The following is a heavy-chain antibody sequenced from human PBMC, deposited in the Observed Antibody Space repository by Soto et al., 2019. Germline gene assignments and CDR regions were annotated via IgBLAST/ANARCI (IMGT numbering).Heavy chain of an antibody. V-gene: IGHV1-8*01. J-gene: IGHJ4*02. Sequence: QVQLVQSGAEVKKPGASVRVSCKASGYTFTSHDINWVRQATGQGLEWMGWMNPESTNTGYAQKFQGRVTMTRDTSISTAYMELSSLRSEDTAVYYCARFVRHQLPTIDFWGQGTLVTVSS. CDR2: MNPESTNT. D-gene: IGHD2-2*01. CDR3: ARFVRHQLPTIDF. CDR1: GYTFTSHD.